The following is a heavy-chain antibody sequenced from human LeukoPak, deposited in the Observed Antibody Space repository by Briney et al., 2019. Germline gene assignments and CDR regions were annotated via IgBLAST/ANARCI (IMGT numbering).Heavy chain of an antibody. CDR1: GFTFSSYD. V-gene: IGHV3-23*01. Sequence: PGGSLRLSCAASGFTFSSYDMNWVRQAPGKGLEWVSGIIGSGGTTYYADSVKGRFTISRDNSKNTLYVQMNSLRAEDTAIYYCAKPYYYGSGSLLGMDVWGQGTMVTVSS. D-gene: IGHD3-10*01. J-gene: IGHJ3*01. CDR2: IIGSGGTT. CDR3: AKPYYYGSGSLLGMDV.